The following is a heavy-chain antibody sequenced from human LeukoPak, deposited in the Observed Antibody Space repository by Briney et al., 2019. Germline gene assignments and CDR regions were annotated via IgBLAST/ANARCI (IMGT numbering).Heavy chain of an antibody. CDR1: GFTFSGYA. D-gene: IGHD3-16*02. CDR3: ATLTDY. CDR2: ISYDGSNK. V-gene: IGHV3-30*04. J-gene: IGHJ4*02. Sequence: GGSLRLSCAASGFTFSGYAMHWARQAPGKGLEWVAVISYDGSNKYYADSVKGRFTISRDNSKNTLYLQMNSLRAEDTAVYYCATLTDYWAQGTLVTVSS.